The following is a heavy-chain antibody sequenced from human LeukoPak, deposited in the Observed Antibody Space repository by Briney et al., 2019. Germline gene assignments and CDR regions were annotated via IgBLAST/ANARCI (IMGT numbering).Heavy chain of an antibody. J-gene: IGHJ4*02. CDR2: ISYDGSYN. D-gene: IGHD4-17*01. Sequence: GGSLRLSCAASGFTFNNYPMHWVRQAPGKGLEWVAVISYDGSYNYYADSVKGRFTISRDNSKNTLYLQMNSLRGEDTAVYYCARGETTVTHFDYWGQGTLVTVSS. CDR3: ARGETTVTHFDY. V-gene: IGHV3-30*04. CDR1: GFTFNNYP.